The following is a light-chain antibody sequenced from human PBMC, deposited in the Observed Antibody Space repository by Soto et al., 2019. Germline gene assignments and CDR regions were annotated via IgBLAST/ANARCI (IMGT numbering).Light chain of an antibody. V-gene: IGLV2-14*01. J-gene: IGLJ2*01. Sequence: QSALTQPASVSGSPGQSITISCTGTSSDVGGYNYVSWYQQHPGKAPKLMIYEVSNLPSGVSNRFSGSKSGNTASLTISGLQAEDEADYYCSSYTSSSVVFGGGPKVTVL. CDR3: SSYTSSSVV. CDR2: EVS. CDR1: SSDVGGYNY.